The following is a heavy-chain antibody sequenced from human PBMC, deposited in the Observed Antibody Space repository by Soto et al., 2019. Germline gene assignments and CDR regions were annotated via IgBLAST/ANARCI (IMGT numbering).Heavy chain of an antibody. CDR1: CGSINNYY. Sequence: PSETLSLTCTVSCGSINNYYWSWIRQPPGNGLYYIGYYYYSGITNXXPSLKSRXXISVDTSKNHXSLKLXAVTAAYTAVYYCARAGAATRSDYCGEGTLVTVS. CDR3: ARAGAATRSDY. J-gene: IGHJ4*02. CDR2: YYYSGIT. D-gene: IGHD2-15*01. V-gene: IGHV4-59*01.